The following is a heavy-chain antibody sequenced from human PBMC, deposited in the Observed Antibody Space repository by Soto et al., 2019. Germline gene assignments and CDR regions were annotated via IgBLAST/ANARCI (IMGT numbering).Heavy chain of an antibody. J-gene: IGHJ6*02. CDR2: VNGGTGQT. D-gene: IGHD1-1*01. V-gene: IGHV1-3*01. Sequence: AASVKVSCKASGYTFSTYAMHWVRQAPGQSLEWMGWVNGGTGQTKYSQRFQDRVTIARDASASTAYMELSSLRSEDTAVYYCARGKGMEENYYYYGLDIWGQGTTVTVSS. CDR1: GYTFSTYA. CDR3: ARGKGMEENYYYYGLDI.